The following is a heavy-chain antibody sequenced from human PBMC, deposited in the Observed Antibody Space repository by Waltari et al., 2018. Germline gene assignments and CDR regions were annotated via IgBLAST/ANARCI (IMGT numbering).Heavy chain of an antibody. CDR1: GFTFRSYD. CDR3: ARGAAAAIDY. D-gene: IGHD6-13*01. CDR2: IGTAGDT. V-gene: IGHV3-13*01. J-gene: IGHJ4*02. Sequence: EVQLVESGGGLVQPGGSLRLSCAASGFTFRSYDMHWVRQATGKGLEWVSAIGTAGDTYYPGSVKGRFTISRENGKNSLYLQMNSLRAEDTAVYYCARGAAAAIDYWGQGTLVTVSS.